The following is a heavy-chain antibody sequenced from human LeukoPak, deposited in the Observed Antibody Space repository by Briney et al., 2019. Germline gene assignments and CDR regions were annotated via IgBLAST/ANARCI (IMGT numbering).Heavy chain of an antibody. CDR3: ARGARLGYCSSTSCRRSYYMDV. CDR2: INHSGST. J-gene: IGHJ6*03. Sequence: SETLSLTCAVYGGSFSGYYWSWIRQPPGKGLEWIGKINHSGSTNYNPSLKSRVTISVDTSKNQFSLKLSSVTAADTAVYYCARGARLGYCSSTSCRRSYYMDVWGKGTTATVSS. V-gene: IGHV4-34*01. D-gene: IGHD2-2*01. CDR1: GGSFSGYY.